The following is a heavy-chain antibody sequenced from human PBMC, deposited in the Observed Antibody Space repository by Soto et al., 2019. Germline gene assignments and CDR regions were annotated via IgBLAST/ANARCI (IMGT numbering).Heavy chain of an antibody. D-gene: IGHD5-12*01. CDR1: GGSISSYY. J-gene: IGHJ4*02. CDR3: ARLDSGYDFGDY. CDR2: IYYSGST. Sequence: QVQLQESGPGLVKPSETLSLTCTVSGGSISSYYWSWIRQPPGKGLEWIGYIYYSGSTNYNPSLKSRVTLSVDTSKNQFSLKLSSVTAADTAVYYCARLDSGYDFGDYWGQGTLVTVSS. V-gene: IGHV4-59*08.